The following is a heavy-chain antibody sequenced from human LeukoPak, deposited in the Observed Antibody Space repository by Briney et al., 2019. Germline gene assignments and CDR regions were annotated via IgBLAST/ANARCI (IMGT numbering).Heavy chain of an antibody. CDR3: TTDQPMITFGGLIVSYFDY. Sequence: GGSLRLSCTASGFTFNKAWMSWVRQAPGKGLEWVGTIESKIDGGPTDYAPPVKGRFTISRDDSKNTLHLQMNSLKTEDTAVYYCTTDQPMITFGGLIVSYFDYWGQGTLVTVSS. CDR2: IESKIDGGPT. CDR1: GFTFNKAW. J-gene: IGHJ4*02. V-gene: IGHV3-15*04. D-gene: IGHD3-16*02.